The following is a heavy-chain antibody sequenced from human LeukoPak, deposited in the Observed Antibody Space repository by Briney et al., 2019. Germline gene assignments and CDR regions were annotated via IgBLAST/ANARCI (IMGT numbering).Heavy chain of an antibody. D-gene: IGHD6-19*01. J-gene: IGHJ4*02. Sequence: PGGSLRLSCAASGFAFSNQAMGWVRQAAGKGLEWVSVISDSGDITYYADSVKGRFTISRDNSKNTLFLQVNSLRVEDTAIYYCAKDARRTSGWYFFDYWGQGTLVTVSS. CDR1: GFAFSNQA. CDR3: AKDARRTSGWYFFDY. CDR2: ISDSGDIT. V-gene: IGHV3-23*01.